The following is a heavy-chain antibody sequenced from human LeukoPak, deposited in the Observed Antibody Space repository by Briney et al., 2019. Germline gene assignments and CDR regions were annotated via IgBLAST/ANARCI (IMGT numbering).Heavy chain of an antibody. CDR2: ISAYNGNT. CDR3: ARVFLILTVGVVIEWFDP. J-gene: IGHJ5*02. D-gene: IGHD3-3*01. Sequence: ASVKVSCKASGYTFTSYGISWVRQAPGQGLEWMGWISAYNGNTNYAQKLQGRVTMTTDTSTSTAYMELRSLRSDDTAVYYCARVFLILTVGVVIEWFDPWGQGTLVTVSS. CDR1: GYTFTSYG. V-gene: IGHV1-18*01.